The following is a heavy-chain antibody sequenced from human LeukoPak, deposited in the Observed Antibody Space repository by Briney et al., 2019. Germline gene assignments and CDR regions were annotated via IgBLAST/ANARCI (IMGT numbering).Heavy chain of an antibody. V-gene: IGHV3-33*01. CDR2: IWYDGSNK. J-gene: IGHJ4*02. CDR3: ARDPDNDYGDPPDY. D-gene: IGHD4-17*01. CDR1: GFTFSSYG. Sequence: GGSLRLSCAASGFTFSSYGMHWVRQAPGKGLEWVAVIWYDGSNKYYADSVKGRFTISRDNSKNTLYLQMNSLRAEDTAVYYCARDPDNDYGDPPDYWGQGTLVTVSS.